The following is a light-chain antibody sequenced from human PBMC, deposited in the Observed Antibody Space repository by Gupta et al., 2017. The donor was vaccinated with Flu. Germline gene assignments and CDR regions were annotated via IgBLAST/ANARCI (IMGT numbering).Light chain of an antibody. CDR1: SGHSSYA. Sequence: QLVLTQSPSASASLAASVKLTCTLSSGHSSYAIAWHQQQPEKGPRYLMKLNSDGSHSKGDGIPDRFSGSSSGAERYLTISSLQSEDEADYYCQTWGTGIHGVFGGGTKLTVL. CDR3: QTWGTGIHGV. V-gene: IGLV4-69*01. CDR2: LNSDGSH. J-gene: IGLJ3*02.